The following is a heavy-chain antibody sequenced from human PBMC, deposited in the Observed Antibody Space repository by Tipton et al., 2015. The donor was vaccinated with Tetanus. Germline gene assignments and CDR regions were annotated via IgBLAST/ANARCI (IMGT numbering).Heavy chain of an antibody. D-gene: IGHD3-16*01. CDR2: IYHSGST. CDR1: GGSISSGGYS. V-gene: IGHV4-30-2*01. J-gene: IGHJ4*02. CDR3: ARDRNGWCEGEYYFDY. Sequence: TLSLTCAVSGGSISSGGYSWSWIRQPPGKGLEWIGYIYHSGSTYYNPSLKSRVTISVDTSKNQFSLKLSSVTAADTAVYYCARDRNGWCEGEYYFDYWGQGTLVTVSS.